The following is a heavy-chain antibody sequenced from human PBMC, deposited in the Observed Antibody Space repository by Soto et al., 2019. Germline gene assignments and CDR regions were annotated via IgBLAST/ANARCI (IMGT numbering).Heavy chain of an antibody. CDR3: AGTDSFGSLYYVMDF. CDR1: GYSFTSYW. D-gene: IGHD5-18*01. Sequence: GESLKISCKGSGYSFTSYWIGWVRQMPGKGLEWMGIIYPGDSDTRYSPSFQGQVTISADKSISTAYLQWSSLKASDTAMYYYAGTDSFGSLYYVMDFWGQGTTVTVSS. J-gene: IGHJ6*02. V-gene: IGHV5-51*01. CDR2: IYPGDSDT.